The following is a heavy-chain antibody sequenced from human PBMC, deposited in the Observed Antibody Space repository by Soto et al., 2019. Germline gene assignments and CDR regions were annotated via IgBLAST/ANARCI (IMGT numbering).Heavy chain of an antibody. J-gene: IGHJ4*02. CDR3: ARESEDLTSNFDY. CDR2: ISSTTNYI. Sequence: GGSLRLSCAASGFTFTRYSMNWVRQSPGKGLKWVSSISSTTNYIYYGDSMKGRFTISRDNAKNSLYLEMNSLRAEDTAVYYCARESEDLTSNFDYWGQGTLVTVSS. V-gene: IGHV3-21*06. CDR1: GFTFTRYS.